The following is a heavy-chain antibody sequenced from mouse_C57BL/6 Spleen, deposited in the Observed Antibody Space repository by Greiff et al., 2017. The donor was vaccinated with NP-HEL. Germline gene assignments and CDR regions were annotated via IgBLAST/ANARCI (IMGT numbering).Heavy chain of an antibody. J-gene: IGHJ2*01. CDR1: GYSFTGYY. D-gene: IGHD1-1*01. V-gene: IGHV1-42*01. Sequence: EVQRVESGPELVKPGASVKISCKASGYSFTGYYMNWVKQSPEKSLEWIGEINPSTGGTTYNQKFKAKATLTVDKSSSTAYMQLKSLTSEDSAVYYCARDYGSRLYFDYWGQGTTLTVSS. CDR2: INPSTGGT. CDR3: ARDYGSRLYFDY.